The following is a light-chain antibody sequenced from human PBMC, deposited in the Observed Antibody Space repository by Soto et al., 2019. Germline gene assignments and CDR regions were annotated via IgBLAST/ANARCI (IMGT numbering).Light chain of an antibody. CDR1: QTVSSTY. CDR2: DES. Sequence: EIVLTQSPGTLSLSPGERATLSCRTSQTVSSTYFAWYQQRPGQAPRLLFYDESTRATGIPDRFSCSGSQRDFTLTISRLETEDSAIYYCQQFGSSPITFGQGTRLENK. J-gene: IGKJ5*01. V-gene: IGKV3-20*01. CDR3: QQFGSSPIT.